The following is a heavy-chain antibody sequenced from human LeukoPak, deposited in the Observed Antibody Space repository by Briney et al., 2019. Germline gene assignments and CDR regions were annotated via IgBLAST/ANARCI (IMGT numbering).Heavy chain of an antibody. Sequence: PGGSLRLSCAASGFTFSSYEMNWVRQAPGKGLEWVSAISGSGGSTYYADSVKGRFTISRDNSKNTLYLQMNSLRAEDTAVYYCAKVRYSYGCVDYWGQGTLVTVSS. CDR3: AKVRYSYGCVDY. CDR1: GFTFSSYE. D-gene: IGHD5-18*01. J-gene: IGHJ4*02. V-gene: IGHV3-23*01. CDR2: ISGSGGST.